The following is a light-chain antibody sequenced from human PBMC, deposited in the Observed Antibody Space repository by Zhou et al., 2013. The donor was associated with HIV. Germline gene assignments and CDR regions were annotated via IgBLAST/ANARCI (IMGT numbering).Light chain of an antibody. CDR1: QSVSSY. CDR2: DTS. Sequence: EIVLTQSPGTLSLSPGERATLSCRADQSVSSYLAWYQQKPGQAPRPLIFDTSSRATGIPARFSGSGSGTDFTLTISSLEPEDFATYYCQQANSFPWTFGQGTKVEIK. V-gene: IGKV3-11*01. J-gene: IGKJ1*01. CDR3: QQANSFPWT.